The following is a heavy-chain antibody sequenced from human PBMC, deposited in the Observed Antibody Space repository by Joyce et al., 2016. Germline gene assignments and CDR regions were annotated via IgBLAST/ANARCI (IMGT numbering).Heavy chain of an antibody. CDR1: GFTFDKCS. V-gene: IGHV3-9*01. D-gene: IGHD6-19*01. CDR3: ARVDSSTWKVFDY. CDR2: ISVNSNYI. J-gene: IGHJ4*02. Sequence: EGLLVEAGGGLVQPGRSLRLSCTAAGFTFDKCSMHWVRQAPGKGLEWVSGISVNSNYIGYADSVKCRFTISRDNAKRSLYLQMNTLTTEDTAVYYCARVDSSTWKVFDYWGQGTLVSVSS.